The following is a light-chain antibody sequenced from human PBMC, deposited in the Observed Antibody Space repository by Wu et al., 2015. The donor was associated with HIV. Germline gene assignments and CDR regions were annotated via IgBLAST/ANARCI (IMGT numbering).Light chain of an antibody. V-gene: IGKV3-20*01. Sequence: EIVLTQSPGILSLSPGDRATLSCRASQSISDNYLAWYQQKPGQAPRLLIYGASSRATGIPHRFSGSGSGTDFTLTISRLEPADFVLYYCHQYSSSPWTFGQGTKVEIK. J-gene: IGKJ1*01. CDR2: GAS. CDR1: QSISDNY. CDR3: HQYSSSPWT.